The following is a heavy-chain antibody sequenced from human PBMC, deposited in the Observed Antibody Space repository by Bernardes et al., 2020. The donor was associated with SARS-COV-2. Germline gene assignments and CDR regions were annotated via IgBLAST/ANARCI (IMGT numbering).Heavy chain of an antibody. CDR3: ATSVAVKHEDWFDP. V-gene: IGHV1-24*01. Sequence: AAVKVYCKVSGYTLTELSMHWVRQAPGKGLEWMGGFDPEDGETIYAQKFQGRVTMTEDTSTDTAYMELSSLRSEDTAVYYCATSVAVKHEDWFDPWGQGTLVTVSS. CDR1: GYTLTELS. D-gene: IGHD6-19*01. J-gene: IGHJ5*02. CDR2: FDPEDGET.